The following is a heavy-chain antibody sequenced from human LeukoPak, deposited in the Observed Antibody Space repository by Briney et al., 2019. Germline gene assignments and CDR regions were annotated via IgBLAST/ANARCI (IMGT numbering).Heavy chain of an antibody. Sequence: GRSLRLSCAASGFTFSSYGMHWVRQAPGKGLEWVAIIWYDGSNEDYADSVKGRFTISRDNSKNTLYLQMNSLRAEDTAVYYCATETRDRNFDYWGRGTLVTVSS. J-gene: IGHJ4*02. CDR1: GFTFSSYG. CDR3: ATETRDRNFDY. CDR2: IWYDGSNE. V-gene: IGHV3-33*01. D-gene: IGHD2-15*01.